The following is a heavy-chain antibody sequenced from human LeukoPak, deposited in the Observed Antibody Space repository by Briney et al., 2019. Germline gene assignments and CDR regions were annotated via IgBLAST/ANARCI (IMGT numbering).Heavy chain of an antibody. V-gene: IGHV3-30-3*01. CDR3: ARDSMAIYDYVWGSYREESNYFDY. CDR1: GFTFSSYA. J-gene: IGHJ4*02. D-gene: IGHD3-16*02. CDR2: ISYDGSNK. Sequence: GRSLRLSCAASGFTFSSYAMHWVRQAPGKGLEWVAVISYDGSNKYYADSVKGRFTISRDNSKNSLYLQMNSLRAEDTAVYYCARDSMAIYDYVWGSYREESNYFDYWGQGTLVTVSS.